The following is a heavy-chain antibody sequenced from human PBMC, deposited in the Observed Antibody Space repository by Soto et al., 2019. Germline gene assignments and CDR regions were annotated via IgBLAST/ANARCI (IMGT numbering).Heavy chain of an antibody. Sequence: SVKVSFKASGGTFSSYAISWVRQAPGQGLEWMGGIIPIFGTANYAQKFQGRVTITADESTSTAYMELSSLRSEDTAVYYCAREVDSYGPGPFDYWGQGTLVTVSS. V-gene: IGHV1-69*13. D-gene: IGHD5-18*01. CDR2: IIPIFGTA. CDR3: AREVDSYGPGPFDY. CDR1: GGTFSSYA. J-gene: IGHJ4*02.